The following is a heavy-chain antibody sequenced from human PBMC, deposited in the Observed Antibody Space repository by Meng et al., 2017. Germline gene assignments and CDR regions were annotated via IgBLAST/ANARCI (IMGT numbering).Heavy chain of an antibody. V-gene: IGHV1-2*06. CDR1: AYTFAAYW. CDR3: ARDEDISAAGKLFGDY. D-gene: IGHD6-13*01. J-gene: IGHJ4*02. CDR2: IDPNNDHT. Sequence: SGPGVKQPEASVKLSCKPSAYTFAAYWIHWLRQAPGQGLEWMGRIDPNNDHTQYAQNFQGRVTMTSDTSISTVYMELNGLRSDDTAVYYCARDEDISAAGKLFGDYWGQGTLVTVSS.